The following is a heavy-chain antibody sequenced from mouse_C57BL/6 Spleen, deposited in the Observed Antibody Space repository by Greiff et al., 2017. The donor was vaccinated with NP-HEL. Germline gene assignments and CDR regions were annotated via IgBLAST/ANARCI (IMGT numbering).Heavy chain of an antibody. V-gene: IGHV1-61*01. CDR2: IYPSDSET. D-gene: IGHD1-1*01. J-gene: IGHJ4*01. CDR3: ASYYYGRMDY. CDR1: GYTFTSYW. Sequence: QVQLKQPGAELVRPGSSVKLSCKASGYTFTSYWMDWVKQRPGQGLEWIGNIYPSDSETHYNQKFKDKATLTVDKSSSTAYMQLSSLTSEDSAVYYCASYYYGRMDYWGQGTSVTVSS.